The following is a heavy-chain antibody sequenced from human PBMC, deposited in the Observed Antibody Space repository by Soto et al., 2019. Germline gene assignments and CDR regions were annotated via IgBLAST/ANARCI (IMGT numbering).Heavy chain of an antibody. Sequence: SETLSLTCTVSGGSISSGGYCWNWIRKHPGKGLEWIGYIYYSGSTYYNPSLKSRVTISVDTSKNQFSLKLSSVTAADTAVYYCARDSNNRGSSGAVTVYGMDVWGQGTTITVSS. CDR3: ARDSNNRGSSGAVTVYGMDV. CDR1: GGSISSGGYC. CDR2: IYYSGST. J-gene: IGHJ6*02. D-gene: IGHD1-26*01. V-gene: IGHV4-31*03.